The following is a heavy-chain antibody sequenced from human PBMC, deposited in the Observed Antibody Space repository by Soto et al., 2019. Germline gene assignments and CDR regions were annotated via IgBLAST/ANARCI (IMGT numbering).Heavy chain of an antibody. CDR2: IDPSDSYT. Sequence: GESLKISCKGSGYSFTSYWISWVRQMPGKGLEWMGRIDPSDSYTNYSPSFQGHVTISADKSITTAYLQWSSLKASDTAMYYCAGHFRTQDYCDPMDVWGEGTKVTVSS. D-gene: IGHD1-1*01. V-gene: IGHV5-10-1*01. CDR1: GYSFTSYW. CDR3: AGHFRTQDYCDPMDV. J-gene: IGHJ6*01.